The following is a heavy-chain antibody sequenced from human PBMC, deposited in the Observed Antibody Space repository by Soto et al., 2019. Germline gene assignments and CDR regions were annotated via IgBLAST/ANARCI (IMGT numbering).Heavy chain of an antibody. CDR2: IWYDGSNK. CDR3: SRARGGDCSFDS. J-gene: IGHJ4*02. D-gene: IGHD2-21*02. V-gene: IGHV3-33*03. Sequence: HPGGSLRLSCAASGFTFSSYGMHWVRQAPGKGLEWVAVIWYDGSNKYYADSVKGRFTISRDNAKNSLYLQMNSLRADDTGVYYCSRARGGDCSFDSWGRGTLVTVSS. CDR1: GFTFSSYG.